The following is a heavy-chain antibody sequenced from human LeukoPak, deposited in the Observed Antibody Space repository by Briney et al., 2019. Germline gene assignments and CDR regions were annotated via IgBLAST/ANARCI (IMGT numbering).Heavy chain of an antibody. J-gene: IGHJ4*02. CDR1: GFTFSSYE. Sequence: RGSLRLSCAASGFTFSSYEMNWVRHAPGKGLEWVAYIFRRVSTKYYADSVKGRFNIYRDNAKDTLYLQMIRLRGEDRATYLCAREGDADSEAPPRAFDYWGQGTLVTVSS. D-gene: IGHD2-2*01. CDR3: AREGDADSEAPPRAFDY. V-gene: IGHV3-48*03. CDR2: IFRRVSTK.